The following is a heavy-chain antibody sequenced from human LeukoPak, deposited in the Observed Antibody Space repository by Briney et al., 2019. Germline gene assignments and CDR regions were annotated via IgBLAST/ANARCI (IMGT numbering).Heavy chain of an antibody. Sequence: GASVKVSCKASGGTFSSYAISWVRQAPGQGLEWMGGIIPIFGTANYAQKFQGRVTITADESTSTAYMELSSLRSEDTAVYYCARFQRPPVVPAARDYYYGMDVWGQGTTVTVSS. D-gene: IGHD2-2*01. CDR1: GGTFSSYA. J-gene: IGHJ6*02. CDR3: ARFQRPPVVPAARDYYYGMDV. CDR2: IIPIFGTA. V-gene: IGHV1-69*13.